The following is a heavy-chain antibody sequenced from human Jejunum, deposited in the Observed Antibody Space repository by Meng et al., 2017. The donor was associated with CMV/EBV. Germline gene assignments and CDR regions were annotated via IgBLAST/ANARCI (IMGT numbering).Heavy chain of an antibody. CDR2: ISSSGSWI. CDR1: YR. J-gene: IGHJ4*02. V-gene: IGHV3-21*06. Sequence: YRMPWVRQAPGKGLEWVSSISSSGSWIYYADSVRGRFSISRDNAKNSLYLQMNSLRAEDTAVYYCVSEPYDTLTGLPGWYFDTWGQGALVTVSS. D-gene: IGHD3-9*01. CDR3: VSEPYDTLTGLPGWYFDT.